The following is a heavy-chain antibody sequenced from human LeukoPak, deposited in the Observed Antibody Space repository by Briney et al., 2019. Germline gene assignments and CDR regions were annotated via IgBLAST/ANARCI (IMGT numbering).Heavy chain of an antibody. V-gene: IGHV3-30*04. CDR3: ARGATGGNWAFDI. D-gene: IGHD4-23*01. CDR2: ISYDGSSK. J-gene: IGHJ3*02. Sequence: GGSLRLSCAASGFTFSTYAMHWVRQAPGKGLEWVAVISYDGSSKYYADSVKGRFTISRDNSKNTLYLQMNSLRAEDTAVYYCARGATGGNWAFDIWGQGTMVTISS. CDR1: GFTFSTYA.